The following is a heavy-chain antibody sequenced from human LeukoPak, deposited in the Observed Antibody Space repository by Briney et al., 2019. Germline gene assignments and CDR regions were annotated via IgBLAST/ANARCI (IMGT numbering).Heavy chain of an antibody. Sequence: ASETLSLTCAVYGGSFSGYYWSWIRQPPGKGLEWIGEINHSGSTNYNPSLKSRVTISVDTSKNQFFLKLSSVTAADTAVYYCARLRIMITFGGVIVRDAFDIWGQGTMVTVSS. CDR2: INHSGST. CDR3: ARLRIMITFGGVIVRDAFDI. J-gene: IGHJ3*02. V-gene: IGHV4-34*01. D-gene: IGHD3-16*02. CDR1: GGSFSGYY.